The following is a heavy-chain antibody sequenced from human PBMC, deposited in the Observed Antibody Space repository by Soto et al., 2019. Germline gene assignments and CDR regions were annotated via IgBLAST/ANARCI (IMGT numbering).Heavy chain of an antibody. CDR1: GFTFSSYG. D-gene: IGHD3-22*01. V-gene: IGHV3-30*03. J-gene: IGHJ4*02. CDR3: ARDQTYYYDSSGYFPAWYFDY. CDR2: ISYDGSNK. Sequence: GGSLRLSCAASGFTFSSYGMHWVCQAPGKGLEWVAVISYDGSNKYYADSVKGRFTISRDNSKNTLYLQMNSLRAEDTAVYYCARDQTYYYDSSGYFPAWYFDYWGQGTLVTVSS.